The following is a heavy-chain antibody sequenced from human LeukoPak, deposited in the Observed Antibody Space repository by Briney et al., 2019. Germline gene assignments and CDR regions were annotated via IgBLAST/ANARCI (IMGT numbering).Heavy chain of an antibody. V-gene: IGHV3-48*03. J-gene: IGHJ6*02. CDR1: GFTFSSFE. D-gene: IGHD1-26*01. CDR2: ISSSGSTI. Sequence: PGGSLRLSCAASGFTFSSFEMNWVRQAPGKGLEWISYISSSGSTIYYADSVKGRFTISRDNAKNSLYLQVNSLRAEDTAVYYCARALLLYSGRHGYYYYGMDVWGQGTTVTVSS. CDR3: ARALLLYSGRHGYYYYGMDV.